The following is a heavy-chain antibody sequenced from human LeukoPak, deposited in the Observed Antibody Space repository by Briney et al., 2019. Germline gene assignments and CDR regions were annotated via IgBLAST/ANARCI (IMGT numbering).Heavy chain of an antibody. CDR1: GGSISGYY. V-gene: IGHV4-59*01. J-gene: IGHJ4*02. Sequence: PSETLSLTCTVSGGSISGYYWSWIRQPPGKGLEWIGYIYYSGSTNYNPSLKSRVTISVDTSKNQFSLKLSSVTAADTAVYYCARDPRYCSGGSCYHSFDYWGQGTLVTVSS. CDR3: ARDPRYCSGGSCYHSFDY. D-gene: IGHD2-15*01. CDR2: IYYSGST.